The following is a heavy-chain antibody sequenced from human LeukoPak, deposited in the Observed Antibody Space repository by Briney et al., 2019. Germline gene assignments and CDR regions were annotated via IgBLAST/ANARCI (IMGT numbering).Heavy chain of an antibody. J-gene: IGHJ4*02. CDR1: GFSLSTSGVG. V-gene: IGHV2-5*02. D-gene: IGHD3-22*01. Sequence: SGPTLVNPTQTLTLTCTFSGFSLSTSGVGVGWIRQPPGKALEWLALIYWDDDKRYSPSLKSRLTITKDTSKNQVVLTMTNMDPVDTATYYCAHSRPVYDSSGYYRAYYFDYWGQGTLVTVSS. CDR2: IYWDDDK. CDR3: AHSRPVYDSSGYYRAYYFDY.